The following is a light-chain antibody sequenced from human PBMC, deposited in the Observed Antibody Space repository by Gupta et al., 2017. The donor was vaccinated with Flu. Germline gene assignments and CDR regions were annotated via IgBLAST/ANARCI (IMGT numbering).Light chain of an antibody. V-gene: IGKV2-28*01. CDR1: QGRLHRNGYNY. CDR3: TQDLQAPLT. J-gene: IGKJ4*01. CDR2: VGS. Sequence: IVVTQSPLSLPVTPGEPASISCRTSQGRLHRNGYNYGDWYRQKTGQSPQLLIYVGSNRAYGVPDRFSGSGSGTDFTLKISRVEAEDVGVYYCTQDLQAPLTFGRGTKVDIK.